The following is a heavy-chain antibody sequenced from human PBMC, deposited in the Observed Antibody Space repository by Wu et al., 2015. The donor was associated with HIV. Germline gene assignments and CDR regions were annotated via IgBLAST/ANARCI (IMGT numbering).Heavy chain of an antibody. Sequence: QVQLVQSGAEVKKPGASVKVSCKASGYTFTSYGISWVRQAPGQGLEWMGWISAYNGNTNYAQKLQGRVTMTTDTSTSTAYMELRSLRSDDTAVYYCARDRRWGGDSGGPQNYYGMDVWGQGTTVTVSS. D-gene: IGHD4-17*01. J-gene: IGHJ6*02. V-gene: IGHV1-18*01. CDR3: ARDRRWGGDSGGPQNYYGMDV. CDR2: ISAYNGNT. CDR1: GYTFTSYG.